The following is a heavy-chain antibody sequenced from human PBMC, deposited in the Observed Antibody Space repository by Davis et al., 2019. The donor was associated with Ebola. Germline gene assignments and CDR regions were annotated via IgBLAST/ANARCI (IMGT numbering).Heavy chain of an antibody. Sequence: MPSETLSLTCTVSGGSVSSGGYYWNWIRQPPGKGLEWIGYIYYSGSTNYNPSLKSRVTISVDTSKNQFSLRLSSVTAADTAVYYCARGNYGDYIVLYYYNMDVWGRGTTVTVSS. CDR2: IYYSGST. D-gene: IGHD4-17*01. CDR3: ARGNYGDYIVLYYYNMDV. CDR1: GGSVSSGGYY. J-gene: IGHJ6*02. V-gene: IGHV4-61*08.